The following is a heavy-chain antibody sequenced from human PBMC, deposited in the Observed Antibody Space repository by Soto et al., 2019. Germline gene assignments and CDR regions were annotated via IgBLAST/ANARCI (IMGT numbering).Heavy chain of an antibody. V-gene: IGHV1-18*01. Sequence: HVQLLQSGGELKKPGASVKVSCNTSGFTCNTYFISWVRQAPGQGLEWMGWISPYNGNTKYGEKFQGRVTMTTDTITRPAYMELTNLRIDDTAVYYCARDTSNSFDDWGQGTLVTVSS. J-gene: IGHJ4*02. CDR3: ARDTSNSFDD. CDR1: GFTCNTYF. D-gene: IGHD2-2*01. CDR2: ISPYNGNT.